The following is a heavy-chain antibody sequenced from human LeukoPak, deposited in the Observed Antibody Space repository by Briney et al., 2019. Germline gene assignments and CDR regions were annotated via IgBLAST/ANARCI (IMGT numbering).Heavy chain of an antibody. CDR2: IYYSGST. V-gene: IGHV4-30-4*08. D-gene: IGHD3-3*01. CDR1: GGSISSSSYY. CDR3: ARGFLYYDFWSAPAFDI. Sequence: SETLSLTCTVSGGSISSSSYYWGWIRQPPGKGLEWIGYIYYSGSTYYNPSLKSRVTISVDTSKNQFSLKLSSVTAADTAVYYCARGFLYYDFWSAPAFDIWGQGTMVTVSS. J-gene: IGHJ3*02.